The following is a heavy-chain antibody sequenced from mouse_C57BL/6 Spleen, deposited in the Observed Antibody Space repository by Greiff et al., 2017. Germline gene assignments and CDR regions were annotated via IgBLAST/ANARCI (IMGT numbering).Heavy chain of an antibody. J-gene: IGHJ2*01. Sequence: VQLQQSGAELVRPGASVTLSCKASGYTFTDYEMHWVKQTPVHGLEWIGAIDPETGGTAYNQKFKGKAILTADKSSSTAYMELRSLTSEDSAVYYCTRGRGSMYFDYWGQGTTLTVSS. CDR1: GYTFTDYE. V-gene: IGHV1-15*01. CDR3: TRGRGSMYFDY. D-gene: IGHD2-10*02. CDR2: IDPETGGT.